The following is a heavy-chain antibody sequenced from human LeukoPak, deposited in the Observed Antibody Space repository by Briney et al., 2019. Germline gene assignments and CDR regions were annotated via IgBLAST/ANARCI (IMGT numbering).Heavy chain of an antibody. J-gene: IGHJ4*02. CDR3: ARDTYYYDSSGYTFDY. CDR2: INPSGGST. V-gene: IGHV1-46*01. Sequence: ASVKVSCKASGYTFTNFGISWVRQAPGQGLEWMGIINPSGGSTSYAQKFQGRVTMTRDMSTSTVYMELSSLRSEDTAVYYCARDTYYYDSSGYTFDYWGQGTLVTVSS. CDR1: GYTFTNFG. D-gene: IGHD3-22*01.